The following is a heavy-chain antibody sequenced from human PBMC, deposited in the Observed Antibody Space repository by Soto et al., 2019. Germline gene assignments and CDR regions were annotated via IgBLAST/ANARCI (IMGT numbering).Heavy chain of an antibody. D-gene: IGHD6-13*01. V-gene: IGHV4-4*07. CDR3: ARALSSAAGLYFDF. J-gene: IGHJ4*02. CDR2: IHTTDST. Sequence: SETLSLTCTVSGGSISSYYWSWIRQPAGKGMEWIGRIHTTDSTNYNPSLKGRVTMSIDTSNNQFSLKLSSLTAADTAVYYCARALSSAAGLYFDFWGQGTLVTVSS. CDR1: GGSISSYY.